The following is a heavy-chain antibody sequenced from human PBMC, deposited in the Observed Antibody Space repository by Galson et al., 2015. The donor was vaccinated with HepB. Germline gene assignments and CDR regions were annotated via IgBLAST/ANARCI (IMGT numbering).Heavy chain of an antibody. J-gene: IGHJ4*02. V-gene: IGHV3-53*01. CDR3: TGAVYSSGWTAEFDY. CDR1: GVTVSRSY. CDR2: IYSDGTT. Sequence: SLRLSCAASGVTVSRSYMSWVRQAPGKGLELVSAIYSDGTTYRADSVKGRFTISRDDSKNTLYLQMNSLRAEDTAVYYCTGAVYSSGWTAEFDYWCQGSLVTVSS. D-gene: IGHD6-19*01.